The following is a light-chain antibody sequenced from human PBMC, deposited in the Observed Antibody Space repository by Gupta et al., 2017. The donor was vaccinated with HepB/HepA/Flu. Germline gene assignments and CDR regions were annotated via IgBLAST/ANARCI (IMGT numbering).Light chain of an antibody. J-gene: IGKJ1*01. V-gene: IGKV1-39*01. CDR1: QSISSY. CDR2: AAS. Sequence: DIQMTQSPSSLSASVGDRVTITCRASQSISSYLNWYQQKPGKAPKLLIYAASSLQSGVPSRFSDSGSGTDFTLTISRLQPEDFATYYCQQSYSTPPWTFGQGTKVESK. CDR3: QQSYSTPPWT.